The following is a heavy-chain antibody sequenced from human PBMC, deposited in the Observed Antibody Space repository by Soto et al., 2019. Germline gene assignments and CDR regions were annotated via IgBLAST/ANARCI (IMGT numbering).Heavy chain of an antibody. Sequence: ASLKVSCKASGYTFTSYYMHWVRQAPGQGLEWMGIINPSGGSTSYAQKFQGRVTMTRDTSTSTVYMELSSLRSEDTAVYYCARGGIVVVPADIYYFDYWGQGTLVTVSS. D-gene: IGHD2-2*01. V-gene: IGHV1-46*03. CDR2: INPSGGST. CDR1: GYTFTSYY. CDR3: ARGGIVVVPADIYYFDY. J-gene: IGHJ4*02.